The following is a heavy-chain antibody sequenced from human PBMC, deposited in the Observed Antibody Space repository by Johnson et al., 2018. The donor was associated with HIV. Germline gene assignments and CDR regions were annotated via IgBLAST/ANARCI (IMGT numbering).Heavy chain of an antibody. J-gene: IGHJ3*02. CDR3: ARGISQAYYSFWSGYHYPDAFDI. CDR2: ISWNSGSI. CDR1: GFTFDDYA. D-gene: IGHD3-3*01. V-gene: IGHV3-9*01. Sequence: VQLVESGGGLVQPGRSLRLSCAASGFTFDDYAMHWVRQAPGKGLEWVSGISWNSGSIGYADSVKGRFTISRDSSKNTLFLQMNSLRAGDTAVYYCARGISQAYYSFWSGYHYPDAFDIWGQGTIVTVSS.